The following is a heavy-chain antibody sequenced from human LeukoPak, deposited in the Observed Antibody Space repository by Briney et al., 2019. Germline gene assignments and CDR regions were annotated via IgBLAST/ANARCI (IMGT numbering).Heavy chain of an antibody. CDR3: ARGPYDSSGYYYDY. Sequence: GRSLRLSCAASGFTFSSYAMHWVRQAPGKGLEWVAVISYDGSNKYYADSVKGRFTISRDNSKNTLYLQMNSLRAEDTAVYYCARGPYDSSGYYYDYWGQGTLVTVSS. CDR1: GFTFSSYA. V-gene: IGHV3-30-3*01. D-gene: IGHD3-22*01. J-gene: IGHJ4*02. CDR2: ISYDGSNK.